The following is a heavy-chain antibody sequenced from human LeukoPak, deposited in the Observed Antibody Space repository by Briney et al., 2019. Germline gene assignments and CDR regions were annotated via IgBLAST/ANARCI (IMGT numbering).Heavy chain of an antibody. J-gene: IGHJ4*02. Sequence: SETLSLTCTVSGGSISSYYWNWIRQPPGKGLEWIGYIYYSGSTNYNPSLKSRVTISVDTSKNQFSLKLSSVAAADTAVYYCARGADSSGYYSIFYFDYWGQGTLVTVSS. CDR1: GGSISSYY. CDR2: IYYSGST. V-gene: IGHV4-59*01. D-gene: IGHD3-22*01. CDR3: ARGADSSGYYSIFYFDY.